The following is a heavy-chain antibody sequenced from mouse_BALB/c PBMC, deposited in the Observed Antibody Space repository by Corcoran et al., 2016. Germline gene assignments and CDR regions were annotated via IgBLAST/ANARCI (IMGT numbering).Heavy chain of an antibody. CDR2: ILPGSGST. Sequence: QVQLQQSGAELMKPGASVKISCKATGYTFSSYWIEWVKQRPEHGLEWIGEILPGSGSTNYNEKFKGKATFTADTSSNTAYMQLSSLTSEDSAVYYCARGGVFMDYWGQGTSVTVSS. V-gene: IGHV1-9*01. J-gene: IGHJ4*01. CDR1: GYTFSSYW. CDR3: ARGGVFMDY.